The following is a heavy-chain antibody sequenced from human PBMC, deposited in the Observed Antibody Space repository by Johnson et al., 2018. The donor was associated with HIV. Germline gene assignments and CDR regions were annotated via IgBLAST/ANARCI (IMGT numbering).Heavy chain of an antibody. Sequence: VQLVESGGGVVQPGGSLRLSCAASGFTFSSYWMSWVRQAPGKGLEWVANITQDGSEKYYVDSVKGRFTISRDNAKNSLYLQMNSLRAEDTAVYYCAREGIFRIGAFDIWGQGTMVTVSS. D-gene: IGHD2-21*01. CDR2: ITQDGSEK. V-gene: IGHV3-7*05. CDR3: AREGIFRIGAFDI. CDR1: GFTFSSYW. J-gene: IGHJ3*02.